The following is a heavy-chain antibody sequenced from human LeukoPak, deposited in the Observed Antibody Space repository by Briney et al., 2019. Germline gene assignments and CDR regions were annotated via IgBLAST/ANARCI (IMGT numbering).Heavy chain of an antibody. CDR2: IYYSGST. V-gene: IGHV4-59*01. CDR1: GGSISSYY. Sequence: SETLSLTCTVSGGSISSYYWSLIRQPPGKGLEWIGYIYYSGSTNYNPSLKSRVTISVDTSKNQFSLKLSSVTAADTAVYYCARLAVAGMSHFDYWGQGTLVTVSS. CDR3: ARLAVAGMSHFDY. D-gene: IGHD6-19*01. J-gene: IGHJ4*02.